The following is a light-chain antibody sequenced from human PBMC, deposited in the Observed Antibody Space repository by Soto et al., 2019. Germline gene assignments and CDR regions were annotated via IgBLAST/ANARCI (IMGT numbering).Light chain of an antibody. Sequence: QSALTQPASVSGSPGQSIAISCTGTSSDVGGYDYVSWYQQHPGKAPKLMIYDVSNRPSGVSNRFSGSKSDNTASLTISGLQAEDEAHYYCSSYTSSSTYVFGTGTKVTVL. V-gene: IGLV2-14*01. CDR3: SSYTSSSTYV. CDR1: SSDVGGYDY. J-gene: IGLJ1*01. CDR2: DVS.